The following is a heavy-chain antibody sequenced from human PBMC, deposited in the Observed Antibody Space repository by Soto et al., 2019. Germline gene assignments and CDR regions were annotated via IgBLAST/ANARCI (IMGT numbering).Heavy chain of an antibody. J-gene: IGHJ3*02. D-gene: IGHD2-2*01. CDR1: GFTFSSYS. CDR2: ISSSSSYI. V-gene: IGHV3-21*01. Sequence: GGSLRLSCAASGFTFSSYSMNWVRQAPGKGLEWVSSISSSSSYIYYADSVKGRFTISRDNAKNTLYLQMNSLRAEDTAVYYCARKGYCFSTSCYDDAFDIWGQGTMVTVSS. CDR3: ARKGYCFSTSCYDDAFDI.